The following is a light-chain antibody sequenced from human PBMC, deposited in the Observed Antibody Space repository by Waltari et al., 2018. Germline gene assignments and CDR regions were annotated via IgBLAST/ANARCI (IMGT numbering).Light chain of an antibody. CDR2: SND. J-gene: IGLJ2*01. Sequence: QSALTQAPSVSGTPGQRVTISCSGTNYNIGSGPVNWYQQVPGMSPKLLIYSNDQRPSGVPGRFSGSKSGTSASLAISGLQSEDEADYYCATWDGRVNGVLFGGGTKVTVL. CDR1: NYNIGSGP. V-gene: IGLV1-44*01. CDR3: ATWDGRVNGVL.